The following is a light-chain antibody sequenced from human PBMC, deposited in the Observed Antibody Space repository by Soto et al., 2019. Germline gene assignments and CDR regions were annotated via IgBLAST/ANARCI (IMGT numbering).Light chain of an antibody. V-gene: IGKV3-11*01. Sequence: EIVLPQSPATLSLSPGERATLSCRASQSVSSYLAWYQQKPCQAPRLLIYDASNRSTGIPARFSGSGSGTDFTLTISSLEPEDCAVYYCQQRSNWPRWTFGQGTKVEIK. CDR1: QSVSSY. CDR3: QQRSNWPRWT. CDR2: DAS. J-gene: IGKJ1*01.